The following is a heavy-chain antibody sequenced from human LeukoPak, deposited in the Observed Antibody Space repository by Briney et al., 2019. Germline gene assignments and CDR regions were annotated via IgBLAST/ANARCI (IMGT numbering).Heavy chain of an antibody. CDR1: GYTFTGYY. J-gene: IGHJ3*02. CDR3: ARDHGYCSSTSCYGGAFDI. V-gene: IGHV1-2*02. Sequence: ASVKVSCKASGYTFTGYYTHWVRQAPGQGLEWMGWINPNSGGTNYAQKFQGRVTMTRDTSISTAYMELSRLRSDDTAVYYCARDHGYCSSTSCYGGAFDIWGQGTMVTVSS. D-gene: IGHD2-2*01. CDR2: INPNSGGT.